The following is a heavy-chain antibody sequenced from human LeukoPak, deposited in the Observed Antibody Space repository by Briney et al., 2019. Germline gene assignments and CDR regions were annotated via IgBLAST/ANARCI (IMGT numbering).Heavy chain of an antibody. V-gene: IGHV3-20*01. D-gene: IGHD2-15*01. CDR3: VRAYCSHGSCYFDS. CDR1: GFTFDVYG. J-gene: IGHJ4*02. Sequence: GGSLRLSCAASGFTFDVYGMSWVRQAPGKGLEWVSGINWNGGSTGYADSVKGRFTISRDNAKNSLYLQMNSLRAEDTALYHCVRAYCSHGSCYFDSWGQGTLLTVSS. CDR2: INWNGGST.